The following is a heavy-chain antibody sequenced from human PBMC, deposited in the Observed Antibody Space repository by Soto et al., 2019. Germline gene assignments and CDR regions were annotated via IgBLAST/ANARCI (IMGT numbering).Heavy chain of an antibody. J-gene: IGHJ4*02. D-gene: IGHD2-8*01. CDR1: GYTFTSYG. Sequence: ASVKVSCKASGYTFTSYGISWVRQAPGQGLEWMGWISAYNGNTNYAQKLQGRVTMTTDTSTSTAYMELRSLRSDDTAVYYCARDIFGDCTNGVCFPWGQGTLVTVSS. CDR2: ISAYNGNT. V-gene: IGHV1-18*01. CDR3: ARDIFGDCTNGVCFP.